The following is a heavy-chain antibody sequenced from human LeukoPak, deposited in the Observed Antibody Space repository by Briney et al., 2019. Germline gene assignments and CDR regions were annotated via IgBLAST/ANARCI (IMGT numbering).Heavy chain of an antibody. Sequence: SVKVSCKASGGTFSSYAISWVRQAPGQGLEWMGGIIPIFGTANYAQKFQGRVTITTDESTSTAYMELSSLRAEDTAVYYCARAPAQESGASMGHWGQGTLVTVSS. CDR2: IIPIFGTA. J-gene: IGHJ4*02. V-gene: IGHV1-69*05. D-gene: IGHD1-26*01. CDR1: GGTFSSYA. CDR3: ARAPAQESGASMGH.